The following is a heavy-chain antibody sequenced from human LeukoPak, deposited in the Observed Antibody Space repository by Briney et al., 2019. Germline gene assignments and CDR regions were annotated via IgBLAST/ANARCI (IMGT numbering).Heavy chain of an antibody. V-gene: IGHV3-23*01. Sequence: GGSLRLSCAAFGFTFSSYAMSWVRQAPGKGLEWVSAISGSGGSTYYADSVKGRFTISRDNSKNTLYLQMNSLRAEDTAVYYCAKEGYYDSSGSLNWFDPWGQGTLVTVSS. CDR1: GFTFSSYA. CDR3: AKEGYYDSSGSLNWFDP. J-gene: IGHJ5*02. D-gene: IGHD3-22*01. CDR2: ISGSGGST.